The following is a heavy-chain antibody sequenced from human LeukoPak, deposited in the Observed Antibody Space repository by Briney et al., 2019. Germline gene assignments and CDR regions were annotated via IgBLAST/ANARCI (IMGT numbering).Heavy chain of an antibody. V-gene: IGHV4-59*08. Sequence: SETLSLTCTVSGASSSSSYWSWIRQPPGKGLEWIGYMYYDGRTNSNPSLKSRLTMSVDTSKNQFSLKLTSVTAADRAVYYCVRYTNNWFDPWGQGTLVTVSS. CDR1: GASSSSSY. D-gene: IGHD2-2*02. CDR2: MYYDGRT. J-gene: IGHJ5*02. CDR3: VRYTNNWFDP.